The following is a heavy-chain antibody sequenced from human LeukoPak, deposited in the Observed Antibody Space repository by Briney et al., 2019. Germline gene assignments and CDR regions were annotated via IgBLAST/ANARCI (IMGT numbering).Heavy chain of an antibody. CDR3: ARGGGYSYGKIDY. J-gene: IGHJ4*02. Sequence: GGSLRLSCAASGFTFSSYSMNWVRQAPGKGLEWVSSISSSSSYIYYADSVKGRFTISRDNAKNSLYLQMNSLRAEDTAVYYCARGGGYSYGKIDYWGQGTLVTVSS. CDR2: ISSSSSYI. D-gene: IGHD5-18*01. V-gene: IGHV3-21*01. CDR1: GFTFSSYS.